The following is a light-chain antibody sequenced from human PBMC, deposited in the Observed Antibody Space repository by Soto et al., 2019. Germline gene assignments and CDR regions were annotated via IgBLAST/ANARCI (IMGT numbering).Light chain of an antibody. CDR2: DVS. Sequence: QSALTQPPSVSGSPGQSVTISCSGTIDDVTAYYRVSWYQQTPGTAPKLMIYDVSNRPSGVPDRFSGSRSGKSASLTSSVLQADDEGDYYCSGYTRTSTYVFGTGTKVTVL. V-gene: IGLV2-18*01. CDR3: SGYTRTSTYV. CDR1: IDDVTAYYR. J-gene: IGLJ1*01.